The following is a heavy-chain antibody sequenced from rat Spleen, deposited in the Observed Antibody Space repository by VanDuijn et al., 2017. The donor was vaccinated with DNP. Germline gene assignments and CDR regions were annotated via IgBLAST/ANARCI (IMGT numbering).Heavy chain of an antibody. J-gene: IGHJ1*01. D-gene: IGHD5-1*01. Sequence: EVQLVESGGDLVQPGGSLKLSCVASGFTFTNYGMAWVRQAPTKGLEWVAYISYDGGSTYYGDSVKGRFTISRDNAKSSLYLQMDSLRSEDTATYYCATRGVGARYYWHFDFWGPGTMVTVSS. V-gene: IGHV5-20*01. CDR1: GFTFTNYG. CDR2: ISYDGGST. CDR3: ATRGVGARYYWHFDF.